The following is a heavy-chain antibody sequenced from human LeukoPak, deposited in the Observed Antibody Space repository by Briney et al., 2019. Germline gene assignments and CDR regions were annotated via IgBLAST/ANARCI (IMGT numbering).Heavy chain of an antibody. V-gene: IGHV3-21*01. D-gene: IGHD6-19*01. CDR3: ARDLGSYSSGWYYFDH. CDR1: GFIFSSYS. J-gene: IGHJ4*02. Sequence: GGSLRLSCGASGFIFSSYSMNWVRQAPGKGPEWVSSISSGSGYISYADSVKGRFVISRDNAQNSLYLQMNSLRADDTAVYYCARDLGSYSSGWYYFDHWGQGTLVTVSS. CDR2: ISSGSGYI.